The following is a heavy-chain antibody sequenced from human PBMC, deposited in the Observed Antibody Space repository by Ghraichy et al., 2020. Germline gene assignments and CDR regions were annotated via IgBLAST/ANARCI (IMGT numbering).Heavy chain of an antibody. CDR3: ARSQSDYGDYVLSPLLKYYYYYYMDV. V-gene: IGHV3-30-3*01. CDR2: ISYDGSNK. D-gene: IGHD4-17*01. Sequence: GGSLRLSCAASGFTFSSYAMHWVRQAPGKGLEWVAVISYDGSNKYYADSVKGRFTISRDNSKNTLYLQMNSLRAEDTAVYYCARSQSDYGDYVLSPLLKYYYYYYMDVWGKGTTVTVSS. CDR1: GFTFSSYA. J-gene: IGHJ6*03.